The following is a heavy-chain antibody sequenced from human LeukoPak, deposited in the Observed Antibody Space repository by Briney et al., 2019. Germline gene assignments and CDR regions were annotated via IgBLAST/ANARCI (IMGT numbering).Heavy chain of an antibody. D-gene: IGHD4-17*01. CDR2: IQQDGGEK. V-gene: IGHV3-7*01. J-gene: IGHJ6*03. Sequence: GGSLRLSCAASGFTFSIYWMNWVRQAPGKGLEWVAHIQQDGGEKYYVDSVKGRFTISRDNAKNSLFLQMNSLRAEDTAVYYCARDPSYFDYDPVIYYMDVWGKGTTVTVSS. CDR3: ARDPSYFDYDPVIYYMDV. CDR1: GFTFSIYW.